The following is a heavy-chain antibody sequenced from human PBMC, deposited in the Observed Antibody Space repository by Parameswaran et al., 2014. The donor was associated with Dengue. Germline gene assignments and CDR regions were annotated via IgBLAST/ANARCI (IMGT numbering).Heavy chain of an antibody. CDR3: ARDRVGYCSSTSCYTVDY. CDR2: IWYDGSNK. J-gene: IGHJ4*02. Sequence: VRRLQEGLEWVAVIWYDGSNKYYADSVKGRFTISRDNSKNTLYLQMNSLRAEDTAVYYCARDRVGYCSSTSCYTVDYWGQGNPGHRLL. D-gene: IGHD2-2*02. V-gene: IGHV3-33*01.